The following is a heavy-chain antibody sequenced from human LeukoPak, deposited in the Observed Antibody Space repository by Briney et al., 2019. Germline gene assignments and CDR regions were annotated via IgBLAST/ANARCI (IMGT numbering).Heavy chain of an antibody. CDR1: GYTFTNYA. V-gene: IGHV1-3*01. CDR2: INPGNGDT. D-gene: IGHD2-15*01. CDR3: ARERWHCRVNCYSVYYYALDV. J-gene: IGHJ6*02. Sequence: ASVKVSCKGSGYTFTNYAAHWVRQAPGQRLEWLGWINPGNGDTKYSQNFQGRVTVTSDTSAATAYVELNSLTSEDTAVYYCARERWHCRVNCYSVYYYALDVWGQGTTVTVSS.